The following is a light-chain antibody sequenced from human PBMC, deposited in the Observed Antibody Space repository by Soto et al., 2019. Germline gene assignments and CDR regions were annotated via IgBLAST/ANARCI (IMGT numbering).Light chain of an antibody. CDR2: EGI. CDR3: CSYAGGSTYV. Sequence: QSALTQPASVSASPGQSITISCTGTSSDVATYNLVSWYQQHPGKAPKLIIYEGIKRPSGVSNRFSGSKSGNTAPLTISGLQAEDEADYYCCSYAGGSTYVFGTGTKLTVL. CDR1: SSDVATYNL. V-gene: IGLV2-23*01. J-gene: IGLJ1*01.